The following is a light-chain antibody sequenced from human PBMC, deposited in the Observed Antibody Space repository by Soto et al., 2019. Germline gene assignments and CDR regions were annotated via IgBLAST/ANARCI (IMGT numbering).Light chain of an antibody. CDR2: AAS. CDR1: QGLSNY. CDR3: QQSNSHTIT. J-gene: IGKJ5*01. Sequence: IHMPQTPPPLPASLGGRCTITCRARQGLSNYLAWSQQKPGKPPNSLIYAASSSQSGVPSKFSGSASGTDFNLTISRLQPEDCATYAGQQSNSHTITGGQGTRPET. V-gene: IGKV1-16*02.